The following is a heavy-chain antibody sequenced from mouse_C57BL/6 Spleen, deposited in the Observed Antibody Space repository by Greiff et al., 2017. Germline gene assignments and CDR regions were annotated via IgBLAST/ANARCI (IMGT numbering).Heavy chain of an antibody. Sequence: QVQLKESGPELVKPGASVKISCKASGYAFSSSWMNWVKQRPGKGLEWIGRIYPGDGDTNYNGKFKGKATLTADKSSSTAYMQLSSLTSEDSAVYFCAKGQDYPTDVWGTGTTVTVSS. V-gene: IGHV1-82*01. D-gene: IGHD2-4*01. J-gene: IGHJ1*03. CDR3: AKGQDYPTDV. CDR1: GYAFSSSW. CDR2: IYPGDGDT.